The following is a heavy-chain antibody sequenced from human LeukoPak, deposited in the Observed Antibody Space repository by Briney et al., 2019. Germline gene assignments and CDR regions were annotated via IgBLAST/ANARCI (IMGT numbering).Heavy chain of an antibody. J-gene: IGHJ2*01. D-gene: IGHD4-23*01. Sequence: GRSLRLSCAASGFTFSSYGMHWVRQAPGKGLEWVAVISYDGSNKYYADSVKGRFTISRDNSKNTLYLQMNSLRAEDTAVYYCAKDFLTTVVTPAWYFDLWGRGTLVTVSS. CDR2: ISYDGSNK. CDR1: GFTFSSYG. CDR3: AKDFLTTVVTPAWYFDL. V-gene: IGHV3-30*18.